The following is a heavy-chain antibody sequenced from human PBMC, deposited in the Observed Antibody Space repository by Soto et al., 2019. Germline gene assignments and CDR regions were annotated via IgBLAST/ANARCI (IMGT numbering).Heavy chain of an antibody. CDR1: GFSLSTSGVS. D-gene: IGHD2-2*01. CDR2: IYWDDDK. V-gene: IGHV2-5*02. J-gene: IGHJ1*01. Sequence: QITLKESGPTLVNPTQSLTLTCTFSGFSLSTSGVSVGWIRQPPGKALEWLALIYWDDDKRYSPSLKSRLTITKDTSKHQVVLTMSNMDPVDTATYFCVLMFSSTSPLAEYFLQWGQGTLVTVSA. CDR3: VLMFSSTSPLAEYFLQ.